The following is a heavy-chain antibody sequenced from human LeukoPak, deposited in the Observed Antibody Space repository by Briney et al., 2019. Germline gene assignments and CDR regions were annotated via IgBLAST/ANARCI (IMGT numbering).Heavy chain of an antibody. CDR3: AREYRDNWFDP. V-gene: IGHV4-31*11. J-gene: IGHJ5*02. Sequence: KTSETLSLTCAVSGGSISSGGYSWSWIRQPPGKGLEWIGYIYYSGSTYYNPSLKSRVTISVDTSKNQFSLKLSSVTAADTAVYYCAREYRDNWFDPWGQGTLVTVSS. CDR2: IYYSGST. CDR1: GGSISSGGYS. D-gene: IGHD1-14*01.